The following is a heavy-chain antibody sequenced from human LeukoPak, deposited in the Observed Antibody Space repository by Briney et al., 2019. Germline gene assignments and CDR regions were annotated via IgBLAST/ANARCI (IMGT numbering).Heavy chain of an antibody. V-gene: IGHV1-8*01. J-gene: IGHJ6*02. CDR2: MNPNSGNT. D-gene: IGHD3-10*01. Sequence: GASVEVSCKASGYTFTSYDINWVRQATGQGLEWMGWMNPNSGNTGYAQKFQGRVTMTRNTSISTAYMELSSLRSEDTAVYYCARTKYEMVWFGEIDYYYGMDVWGQGTTATVSS. CDR1: GYTFTSYD. CDR3: ARTKYEMVWFGEIDYYYGMDV.